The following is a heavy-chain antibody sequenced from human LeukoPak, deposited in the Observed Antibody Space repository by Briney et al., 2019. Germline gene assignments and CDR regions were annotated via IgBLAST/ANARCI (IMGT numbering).Heavy chain of an antibody. CDR1: GFTFSSYG. D-gene: IGHD3-22*01. J-gene: IGHJ4*02. CDR2: ISGSGGST. CDR3: AKEPYYYDSTSGSDPFS. Sequence: GGTLRLSCAASGFTFSSYGMSWVRQAPGKGLEWVSAISGSGGSTYYADSVKGRFTISRDNSKNTLYLQMNSLRAEDTAVYYCAKEPYYYDSTSGSDPFSGGQGTLVTVSS. V-gene: IGHV3-23*01.